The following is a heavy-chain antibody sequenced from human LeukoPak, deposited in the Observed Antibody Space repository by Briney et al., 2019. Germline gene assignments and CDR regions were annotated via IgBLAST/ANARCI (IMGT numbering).Heavy chain of an antibody. CDR2: ISGSGGST. Sequence: SGGSLRLSCAASGFTFSSHAMSWVRQAPGKGLEWVSAISGSGGSTYYADSVKGRFTISRDNSKNTLYLQMNSLRAEDTAVYYCAKGGVWFPGGDGMDVWGKGTTVTVSS. V-gene: IGHV3-23*01. J-gene: IGHJ6*04. CDR3: AKGGVWFPGGDGMDV. CDR1: GFTFSSHA. D-gene: IGHD3-10*01.